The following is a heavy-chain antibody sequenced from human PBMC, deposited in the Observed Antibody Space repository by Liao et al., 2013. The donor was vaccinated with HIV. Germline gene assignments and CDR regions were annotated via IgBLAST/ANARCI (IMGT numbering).Heavy chain of an antibody. J-gene: IGHJ4*02. D-gene: IGHD3-10*01. CDR1: GGSISSGGYS. Sequence: QVQLQESGPGLVKPSETLSLTCTVSGGSISSGGYSWSWIRQPPGKGLEWIGYIYHSGSTYYNPSLKSRVTISVDRSKNQFSLKLSSVTAADTAVYYCARGGVITMVRGVIRSYFDYWGQGTLVTVSS. CDR2: IYHSGST. V-gene: IGHV4-30-2*01. CDR3: ARGGVITMVRGVIRSYFDY.